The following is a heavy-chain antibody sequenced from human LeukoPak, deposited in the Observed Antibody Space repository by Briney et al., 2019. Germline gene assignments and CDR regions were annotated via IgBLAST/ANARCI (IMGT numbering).Heavy chain of an antibody. CDR3: ARPIYGWYFDL. V-gene: IGHV3-74*01. J-gene: IGHJ2*01. D-gene: IGHD3-3*01. Sequence: GGSLRLSCAASGFIFSSSWLHWLRHGPGEGLVWVSRMNGDGSSTKHADSVKGRFTIPRDNAKNTLYLQMNSLKAEDTAVYYCARPIYGWYFDLWGRGTLVTVSS. CDR1: GFIFSSSW. CDR2: MNGDGSST.